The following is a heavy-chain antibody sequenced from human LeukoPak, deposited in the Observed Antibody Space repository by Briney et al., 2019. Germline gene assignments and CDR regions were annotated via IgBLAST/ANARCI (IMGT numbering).Heavy chain of an antibody. Sequence: GGSLRLSCAASGFTFSSYWMSWVRQAPGKGLEWVANIEQDGSEKYYVDSVKGRFTISRDNAKNSLYLQMNSLRAEDTAVYYCARDLITIFGVVIDNHDAFDIWGQGTMVTVSS. CDR3: ARDLITIFGVVIDNHDAFDI. CDR2: IEQDGSEK. V-gene: IGHV3-7*01. J-gene: IGHJ3*02. CDR1: GFTFSSYW. D-gene: IGHD3-3*01.